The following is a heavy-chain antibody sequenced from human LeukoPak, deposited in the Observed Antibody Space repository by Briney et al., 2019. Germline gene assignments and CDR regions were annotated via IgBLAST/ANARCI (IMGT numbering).Heavy chain of an antibody. Sequence: GGSLRLSCAASGFTFSSYSMNWVRQAPGKGLEWVSSISSSSSYIYYADSVKGRFTISRDNAKNSLYLQTNSLRAEDTAVYYCARELFLRYFDGLSYIEYWGQGTLVTVSS. D-gene: IGHD3-9*01. J-gene: IGHJ4*02. CDR2: ISSSSSYI. CDR3: ARELFLRYFDGLSYIEY. CDR1: GFTFSSYS. V-gene: IGHV3-21*01.